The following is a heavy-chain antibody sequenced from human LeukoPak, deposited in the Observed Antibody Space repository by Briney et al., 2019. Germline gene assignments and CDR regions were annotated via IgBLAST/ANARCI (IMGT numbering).Heavy chain of an antibody. Sequence: PGGSLRLSCAASGFTLSSYSMNWVRQAPGKGLEWVSSISSSSSYIYYADSVKGRFTISRDNAKNSLYLQMNSLRAEDTAVYYCAREEAAVMGDFDYWGQGTLVTVSS. J-gene: IGHJ4*02. V-gene: IGHV3-21*01. CDR2: ISSSSSYI. CDR1: GFTLSSYS. D-gene: IGHD6-13*01. CDR3: AREEAAVMGDFDY.